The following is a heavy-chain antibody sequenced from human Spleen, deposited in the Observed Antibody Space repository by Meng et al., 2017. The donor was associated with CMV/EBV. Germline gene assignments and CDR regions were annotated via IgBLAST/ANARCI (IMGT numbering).Heavy chain of an antibody. CDR1: GYTFFDYY. CDR2: NSGYNGNT. J-gene: IGHJ4*02. V-gene: IGHV1-18*01. Sequence: QFHLVQSGAEVKKPGASVKVSCKASGYTFFDYYITWVRQAPGQGLEWMGWNSGYNGNTNYPQKVQGRVTMTTDTSTSTAYMELRSLRSDNTAVYYCARRMYRGGNDYWGQGTLVTVSS. CDR3: ARRMYRGGNDY. D-gene: IGHD6-19*01.